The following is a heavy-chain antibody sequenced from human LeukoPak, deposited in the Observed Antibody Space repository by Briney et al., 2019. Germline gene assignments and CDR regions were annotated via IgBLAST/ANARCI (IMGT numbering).Heavy chain of an antibody. CDR2: IYYSGST. CDR3: ASGYSGYDSTAFGY. V-gene: IGHV4-39*01. CDR1: GGSISSSSYY. D-gene: IGHD5-12*01. Sequence: PSETLSLTRTVSGGSISSSSYYWGWIRQPPGKGLEWIGSIYYSGSTYYNPSLKSRVTISVDTSKNQFSLKLSSVTAADTAVYYCASGYSGYDSTAFGYWGQGTLVTVSS. J-gene: IGHJ4*02.